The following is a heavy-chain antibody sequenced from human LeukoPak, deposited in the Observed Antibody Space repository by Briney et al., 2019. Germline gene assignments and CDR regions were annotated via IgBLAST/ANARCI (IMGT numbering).Heavy chain of an antibody. D-gene: IGHD6-13*01. CDR1: GGSMSSYY. J-gene: IGHJ5*02. CDR3: TRLAADLWFDP. CDR2: IYYSGST. V-gene: IGHV4-59*01. Sequence: PSETLSLTCTVSGGSMSSYYWTWVRQSQGKGLEWIGYIYYSGSTNYNPSLRRGATISVETSKNQFTLMLSAVPAADTAVYYWTRLAADLWFDPCGQGTLVTVSS.